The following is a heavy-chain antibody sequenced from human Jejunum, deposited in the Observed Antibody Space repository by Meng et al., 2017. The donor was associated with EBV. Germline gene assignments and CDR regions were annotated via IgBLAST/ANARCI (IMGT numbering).Heavy chain of an antibody. V-gene: IGHV1-69*06. CDR2: VIPIFATA. J-gene: IGHJ4*02. Sequence: QVQLGRSGVEGKKPGAQVKVSWKASGGTFSNYAFSWVRQAPGQGLEWMGGVIPIFATANYAQRFQGRVTITADKSTSTAYMELRSLRSEDTAVYYCARSSGGVVADYFDYWGQGTLVTVSS. CDR3: ARSSGGVVADYFDY. CDR1: GGTFSNYA. D-gene: IGHD3-16*02.